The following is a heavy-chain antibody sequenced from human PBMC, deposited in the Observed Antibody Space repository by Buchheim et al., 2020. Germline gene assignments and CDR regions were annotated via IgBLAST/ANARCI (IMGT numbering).Heavy chain of an antibody. D-gene: IGHD3-3*01. J-gene: IGHJ6*02. CDR3: TSDVLRFLEWSQYGMDV. CDR1: GFTFSNAW. CDR2: IKSKTDGGTT. V-gene: IGHV3-15*01. Sequence: EVQLVESGGGLVKPGGSLRLSCAASGFTFSNAWMSWVRQAPGKGLEWVGRIKSKTDGGTTDYAAPVKGRFTISRDDSKNTLYLQMNSLKTEDTAVYYCTSDVLRFLEWSQYGMDVWGQGTT.